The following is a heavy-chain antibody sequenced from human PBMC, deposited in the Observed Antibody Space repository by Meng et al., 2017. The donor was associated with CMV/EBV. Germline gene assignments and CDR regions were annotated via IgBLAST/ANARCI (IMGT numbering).Heavy chain of an antibody. Sequence: GESLKISCKGSGYSLTNYWIAWVRQMPGKGLEWMGIVYPGDSDTRYSPSFQGQVTISADKSISTTYLQWRSLKASDTAMYYCARRGLEWPRDPNYYFDYWGQGTLVTVSS. CDR3: ARRGLEWPRDPNYYFDY. CDR1: GYSLTNYW. CDR2: VYPGDSDT. D-gene: IGHD1-1*01. V-gene: IGHV5-51*01. J-gene: IGHJ4*02.